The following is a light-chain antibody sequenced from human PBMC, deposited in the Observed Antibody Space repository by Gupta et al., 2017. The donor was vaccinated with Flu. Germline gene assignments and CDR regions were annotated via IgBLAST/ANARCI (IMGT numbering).Light chain of an antibody. CDR2: AAS. J-gene: IGKJ2*01. CDR1: QNSSTY. Sequence: EDIVTITCRASQNSSTYLNWYQQKPGKAPKLLIYAASSLQSGVPSRFSGSGSETDFTLTISSLQPEDFANYYCQQSYSTPYTFGQGTKLEIK. CDR3: QQSYSTPYT. V-gene: IGKV1-39*01.